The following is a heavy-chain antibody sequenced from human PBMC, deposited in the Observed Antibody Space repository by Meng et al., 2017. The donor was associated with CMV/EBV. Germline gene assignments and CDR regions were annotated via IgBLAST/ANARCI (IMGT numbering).Heavy chain of an antibody. V-gene: IGHV3-7*01. CDR1: GFTFSSYW. J-gene: IGHJ6*02. D-gene: IGHD3-3*01. CDR2: INQDGSEK. CDR3: WAFWCCYYAIGTGGLDV. Sequence: GESLKISCAASGFTFSSYWMSWVRQAPGKGLEWVANINQDGSEKNYVDSVKGRFTISRDNAKNSLYLQMNSLRAEDTAVYYCWAFWCCYYAIGTGGLDVWGQGTTVTVSS.